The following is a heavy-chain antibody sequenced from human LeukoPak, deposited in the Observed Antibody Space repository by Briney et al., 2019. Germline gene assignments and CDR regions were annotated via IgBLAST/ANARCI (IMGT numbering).Heavy chain of an antibody. Sequence: GGSLRLSCAVSGFTFSTYSMNWVRQAPGKGLEWVSYISSSSSTIYYADSVKGRFTISRDNAKNSLYLQMNSLRDEDTAVYYCAKDAQDYGDYVIWGQGTLVTVSS. V-gene: IGHV3-48*02. D-gene: IGHD4-17*01. J-gene: IGHJ4*02. CDR3: AKDAQDYGDYVI. CDR2: ISSSSSTI. CDR1: GFTFSTYS.